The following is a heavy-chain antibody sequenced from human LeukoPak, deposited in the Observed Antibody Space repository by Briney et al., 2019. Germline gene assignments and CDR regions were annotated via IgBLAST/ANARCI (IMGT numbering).Heavy chain of an antibody. CDR3: VRVLSAYGSGSPSFFDY. V-gene: IGHV4-59*12. CDR2: IYYSGNT. CDR1: GFTFSSYG. D-gene: IGHD3-10*01. Sequence: GSLRLSCAVSGFTFSSYGVNWVRQPPGKGLEWIGNIYYSGNTYYNPSLKSRVTISVDTSKNQFSLKLSSVTAADTAVYYCVRVLSAYGSGSPSFFDYWGQGTLVTVSS. J-gene: IGHJ4*02.